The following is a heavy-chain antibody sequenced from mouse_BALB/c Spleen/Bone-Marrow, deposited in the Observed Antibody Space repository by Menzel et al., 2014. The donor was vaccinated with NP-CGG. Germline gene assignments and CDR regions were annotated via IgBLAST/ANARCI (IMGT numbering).Heavy chain of an antibody. CDR2: ISSGSSTI. Sequence: EVQLQQSGGGLVQPGGSRKLSCAASGFTSSSFGMHWVRQAPEKGLEWVAYISSGSSTIYYADTVKGRFTISRDNPKNTLFLQMASLRSEDTAMYYCAREYGNCWFAYWGQGTLVTVSA. V-gene: IGHV5-17*02. J-gene: IGHJ3*01. CDR1: GFTSSSFG. CDR3: AREYGNCWFAY. D-gene: IGHD2-10*02.